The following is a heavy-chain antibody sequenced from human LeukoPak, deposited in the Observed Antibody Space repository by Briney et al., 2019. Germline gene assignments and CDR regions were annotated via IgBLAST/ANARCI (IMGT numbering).Heavy chain of an antibody. J-gene: IGHJ6*02. CDR2: ISYDGSNK. CDR3: ARDLSDYHYYYYYGMDV. D-gene: IGHD4-17*01. V-gene: IGHV3-30-3*01. CDR1: GFTFSSYA. Sequence: GGSLRLSCAASGFTFSSYAMHWVRQAPGKGLEWVAVISYDGSNKYYADSVKGRFTISRDNSKNTLYLQMNSLRAEDTAVYYCARDLSDYHYYYYYGMDVWGQGTTVTVSS.